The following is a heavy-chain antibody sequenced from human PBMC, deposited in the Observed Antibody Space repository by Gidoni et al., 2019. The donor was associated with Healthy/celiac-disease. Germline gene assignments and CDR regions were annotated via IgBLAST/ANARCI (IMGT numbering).Heavy chain of an antibody. D-gene: IGHD1-26*01. CDR1: GGSISSSSYY. CDR3: ASTYSGSYYYYYGMDV. CDR2: IYYSGST. Sequence: QLQLQESGPGLVKPSETLSLTCTVSGGSISSSSYYWGWLRQPPGKGLEWLGSIYYSGSTYYNPSLKSRVTISVDTSKNQFSLKLSSVTAADTAVYYCASTYSGSYYYYYGMDVWGQGTTVTVSS. J-gene: IGHJ6*02. V-gene: IGHV4-39*01.